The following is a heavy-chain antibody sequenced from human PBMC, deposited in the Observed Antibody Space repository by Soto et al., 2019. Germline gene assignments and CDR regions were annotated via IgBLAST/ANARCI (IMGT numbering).Heavy chain of an antibody. CDR1: GGSISSNNYY. V-gene: IGHV4-39*01. CDR3: AILLYARTGYFYIDY. J-gene: IGHJ4*02. D-gene: IGHD3-9*01. CDR2: IYYSGSI. Sequence: SETLSLTCSVSGGSISSNNYYWGWIRQPPGKGLEWIGSIYYSGSIYDNPSLKSRVTMSIDTSKRQFSLKLSSVTAADTGVYYCAILLYARTGYFYIDYWRRGTLVSVPS.